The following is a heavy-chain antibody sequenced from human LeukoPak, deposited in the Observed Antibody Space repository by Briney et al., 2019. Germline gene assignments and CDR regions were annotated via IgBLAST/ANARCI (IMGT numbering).Heavy chain of an antibody. CDR2: ISGSGSVI. J-gene: IGHJ4*02. V-gene: IGHV3-11*04. Sequence: PGGSLRLSCAASGFTFSDYYMTWIRHAPGKGLETVAYISGSGSVIVYADSVKGRFTISRDNAQNSLYLQMNGLRDEDTAVYYCSRDPRPCDYWGQGTLVTVSS. CDR1: GFTFSDYY. CDR3: SRDPRPCDY.